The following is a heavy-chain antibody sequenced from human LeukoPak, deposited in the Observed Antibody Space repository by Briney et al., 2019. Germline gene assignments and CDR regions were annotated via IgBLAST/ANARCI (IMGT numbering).Heavy chain of an antibody. D-gene: IGHD5-12*01. CDR1: GDAINDTNYY. CDR3: ARVATILGVLK. Sequence: PSETLSLTCSVSGDAINDTNYYWGWIRQPPGKGLEWIANIFYRGSTYYNPSLKSRVTISVDTSKNQFSLRLSSLTAADTAVYYCARVATILGVLKWGQGTLVTVSS. CDR2: IFYRGST. V-gene: IGHV4-39*01. J-gene: IGHJ4*02.